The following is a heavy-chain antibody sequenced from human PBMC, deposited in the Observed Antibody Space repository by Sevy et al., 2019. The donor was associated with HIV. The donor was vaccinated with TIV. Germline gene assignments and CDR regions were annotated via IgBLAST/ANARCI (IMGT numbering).Heavy chain of an antibody. D-gene: IGHD2-2*01. V-gene: IGHV4-34*01. CDR2: INHSGST. J-gene: IGHJ3*02. Sequence: SETLSLTCAVYGGSFSGYYWSWIRQPPGKGLEWIGEINHSGSTNYNPSLKSQVTISVDTSKNQFSLNLSSVTAADTAVHYCARHCGSTSCSHAFDIWGQGTMVTVSS. CDR1: GGSFSGYY. CDR3: ARHCGSTSCSHAFDI.